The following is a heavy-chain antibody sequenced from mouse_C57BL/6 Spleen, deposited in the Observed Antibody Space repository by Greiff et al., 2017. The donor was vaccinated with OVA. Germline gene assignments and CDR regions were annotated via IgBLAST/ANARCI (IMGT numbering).Heavy chain of an antibody. Sequence: VQLQQPGAELVKPGASVKMSCKASGYTFTSYWITWVKQRPGQGLEWIGDIYPGSGSTNYNEKFKSKATLTVDTSSSTAYMQLSSLTSEDSAVYYCARGSSGYPAWFAYWGQGTLVTVSP. D-gene: IGHD3-2*02. V-gene: IGHV1-55*01. CDR2: IYPGSGST. J-gene: IGHJ3*01. CDR1: GYTFTSYW. CDR3: ARGSSGYPAWFAY.